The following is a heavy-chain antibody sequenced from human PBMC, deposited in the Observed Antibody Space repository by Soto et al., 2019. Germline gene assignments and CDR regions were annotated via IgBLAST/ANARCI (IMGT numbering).Heavy chain of an antibody. Sequence: EVQLLESGGGLIQPGGSLRLSCGASGFTFSNYGMTWVRQAPGKGLVWVSRIYSDGSRTNYADSVQGRFTISRDNAKNTLYLQMNSLRAEDTALYYCARGPTGWYGYDYWGQGTLVTVSS. CDR1: GFTFSNYG. V-gene: IGHV3-74*02. J-gene: IGHJ4*02. CDR3: ARGPTGWYGYDY. D-gene: IGHD6-19*01. CDR2: IYSDGSRT.